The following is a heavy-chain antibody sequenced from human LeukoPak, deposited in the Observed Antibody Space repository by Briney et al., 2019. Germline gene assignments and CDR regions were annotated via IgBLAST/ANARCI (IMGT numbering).Heavy chain of an antibody. CDR2: TYYRSKWYN. CDR3: ARDFICSGGSCMDARDAFDI. J-gene: IGHJ3*02. CDR1: GDSVSSNSAA. V-gene: IGHV6-1*01. D-gene: IGHD2-15*01. Sequence: SQTLSLTCAISGDSVSSNSAAWNWIRQSPSRGLEWLGRTYYRSKWYNDYAVSVKSRITINPDTSKNQFSLQLNSVTPEDTAVYYCARDFICSGGSCMDARDAFDIWGQGTMVTVSS.